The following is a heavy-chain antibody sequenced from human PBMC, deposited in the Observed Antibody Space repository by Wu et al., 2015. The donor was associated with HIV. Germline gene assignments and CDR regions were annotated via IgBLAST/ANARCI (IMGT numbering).Heavy chain of an antibody. D-gene: IGHD2/OR15-2a*01. CDR1: GYIFNQYG. CDR3: ARAPTWGSNRTLYY. J-gene: IGHJ4*03. V-gene: IGHV1-18*01. Sequence: QVQLMQSDSEVKKPGASVKVSCRVSGYIFNQYGLHWIRQVPGQRPEWMGWVDPYNGDTDYSEKFQGRVIMKKDTYTGPSYMELRSLRSDDTALYYCARAPTWGSNRTLYYWGRGNGWSPSPQ. CDR2: VDPYNGDT.